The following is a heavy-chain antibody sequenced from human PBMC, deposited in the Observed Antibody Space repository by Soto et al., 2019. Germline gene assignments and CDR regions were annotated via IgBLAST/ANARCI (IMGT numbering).Heavy chain of an antibody. D-gene: IGHD6-19*01. J-gene: IGHJ1*01. Sequence: SETLSLTCTVSGGSISSYYWSWIRQPPGKGLEWIGYIYYSGSTNYNPSLKSRVTISVDTSKNQLSLKLSSVTAADTAVYYCARGGGGWYLYFQHWGQGTLVTVSS. CDR2: IYYSGST. CDR1: GGSISSYY. CDR3: ARGGGGWYLYFQH. V-gene: IGHV4-59*01.